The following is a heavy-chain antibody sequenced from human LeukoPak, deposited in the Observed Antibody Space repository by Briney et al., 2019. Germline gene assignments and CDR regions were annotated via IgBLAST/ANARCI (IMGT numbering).Heavy chain of an antibody. J-gene: IGHJ4*02. V-gene: IGHV4-39*01. Sequence: SETLSLTCIVSGGSISSTSYYWHWIRQPPGKGLEWIWWVSSNGSTFTNPSLTNAVTMSVDSSKNKSSLKLNSVTAADTAVFSCARRIPRKRTRGTYFDYWGQGTLVTVSS. CDR2: VSSNGST. CDR1: GGSISSTSYY. CDR3: ARRIPRKRTRGTYFDY. D-gene: IGHD2-21*01.